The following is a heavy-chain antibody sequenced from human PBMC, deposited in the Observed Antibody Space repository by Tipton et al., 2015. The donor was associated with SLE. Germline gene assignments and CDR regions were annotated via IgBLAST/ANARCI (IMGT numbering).Heavy chain of an antibody. CDR1: GGSISSSSYY. CDR2: IYYSGST. J-gene: IGHJ4*02. D-gene: IGHD6-19*01. Sequence: TLSLTCTVSGGSISSSSYYWGWIRQPPGKGLEWIGSIYYSGSTYPNPSLKSRVTISVDTSKNQFSLKLSSVTAADTAVYYCARARPYSSGWYYFDYWGQGTLVTVSS. V-gene: IGHV4-39*07. CDR3: ARARPYSSGWYYFDY.